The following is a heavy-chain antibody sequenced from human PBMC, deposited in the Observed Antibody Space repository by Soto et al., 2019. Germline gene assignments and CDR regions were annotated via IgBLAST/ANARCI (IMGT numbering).Heavy chain of an antibody. Sequence: SETLSLTCAVYGGSFSGYYWSWIRQPPGKGLEWIGEINHSGSTNYNPSLKSRVTISVDTSKNQFSLKLSSVTAADTALYYCARVRYSSSWYNWFDPWGQGTLVTVSS. D-gene: IGHD6-13*01. J-gene: IGHJ5*02. CDR2: INHSGST. V-gene: IGHV4-34*01. CDR1: GGSFSGYY. CDR3: ARVRYSSSWYNWFDP.